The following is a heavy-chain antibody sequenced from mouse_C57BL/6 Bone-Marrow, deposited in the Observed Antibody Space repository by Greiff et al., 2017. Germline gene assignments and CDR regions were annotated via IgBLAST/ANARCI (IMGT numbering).Heavy chain of an antibody. J-gene: IGHJ2*01. CDR2: IDPEDGET. Sequence: EVQLQQSGAELVKPGAPVKLSCTASGFNIKDYYMHWVKQRTEQGLEWIGRIDPEDGETKYAPKFQGKATITADTSSNTAYLQLSSLTSEDTAVYYCAQLLRSFYFDYWGQGTTLTVSS. V-gene: IGHV14-2*01. D-gene: IGHD1-1*01. CDR3: AQLLRSFYFDY. CDR1: GFNIKDYY.